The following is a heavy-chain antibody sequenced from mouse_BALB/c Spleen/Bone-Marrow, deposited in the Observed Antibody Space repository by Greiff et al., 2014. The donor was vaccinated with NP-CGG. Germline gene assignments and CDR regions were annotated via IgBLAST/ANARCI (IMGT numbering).Heavy chain of an antibody. CDR3: TRDGVGCAMDY. D-gene: IGHD2-3*01. Sequence: QVQLQQSGSVLVRPGDSVKLSCKASGYTFTSTWIHWAKKRPGQGLEWIGEIHPHSGNTKYNEKLKGKATLTADTSSSTAYVDLSSLTSEDSAVYYGTRDGVGCAMDYWGQGTSVTVSS. CDR2: IHPHSGNT. CDR1: GYTFTSTW. J-gene: IGHJ4*01. V-gene: IGHV1S130*01.